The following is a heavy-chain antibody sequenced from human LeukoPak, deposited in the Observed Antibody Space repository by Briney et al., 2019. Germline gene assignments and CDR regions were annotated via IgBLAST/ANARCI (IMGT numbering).Heavy chain of an antibody. D-gene: IGHD3-10*01. Sequence: SGTLSLTCTVSGGSIRGYYWSWIRQPPGKGLEWIRYIYYSGSTNYNPSLQSRVTISVDTSKNQFSLNLTSVTAADTAVYYCARYGSGTYPRFDYWGQGILVTVSS. CDR1: GGSIRGYY. CDR2: IYYSGST. CDR3: ARYGSGTYPRFDY. J-gene: IGHJ4*02. V-gene: IGHV4-59*08.